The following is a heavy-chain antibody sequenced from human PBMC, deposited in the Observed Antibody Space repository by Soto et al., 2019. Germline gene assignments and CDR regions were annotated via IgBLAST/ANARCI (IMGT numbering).Heavy chain of an antibody. CDR1: GFTFSSYG. CDR3: AKVQQLQRGSPPVKLGLEG. CDR2: ISYDGSNK. D-gene: IGHD6-13*01. J-gene: IGHJ6*02. Sequence: PGGSLRLSCAASGFTFSSYGMHWVRQAPGKGLEWVAVISYDGSNKYYADSVKGRFTISRDNSKNTLYLQMNSLRAEDTAVYYCAKVQQLQRGSPPVKLGLEGWGQGTTVTGSS. V-gene: IGHV3-30*18.